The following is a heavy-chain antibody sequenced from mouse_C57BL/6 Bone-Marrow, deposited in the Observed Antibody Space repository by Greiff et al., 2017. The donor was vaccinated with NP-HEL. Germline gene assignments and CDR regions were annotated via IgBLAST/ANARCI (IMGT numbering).Heavy chain of an antibody. Sequence: EVQLVESEGGLVQPGSSMKLSCTASGFTFSDYYMAWVRQVPEKGLEWVANINYDGSSTYYLDSLKSRFIISRDNAKNILYLQMSSLKSEDTATYYCARGCHYAMDYWGQGTSVTVSS. J-gene: IGHJ4*01. CDR2: INYDGSST. D-gene: IGHD6-1*01. CDR3: ARGCHYAMDY. CDR1: GFTFSDYY. V-gene: IGHV5-16*01.